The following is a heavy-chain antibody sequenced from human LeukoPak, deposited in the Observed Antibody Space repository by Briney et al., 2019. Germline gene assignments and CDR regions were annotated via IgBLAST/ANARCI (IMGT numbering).Heavy chain of an antibody. D-gene: IGHD3-9*01. J-gene: IGHJ3*02. CDR1: GFTFDDYA. Sequence: GRSLRLSCAASGFTFDDYAMHWVRHAPGKGLEWVSGISWNSGSIGYADSVKGRFTISRDNAKNSLYLQMNSLRAEDAALYYCAKEGDILTGYYDAFDIWGQGTMVTVSS. CDR3: AKEGDILTGYYDAFDI. V-gene: IGHV3-9*01. CDR2: ISWNSGSI.